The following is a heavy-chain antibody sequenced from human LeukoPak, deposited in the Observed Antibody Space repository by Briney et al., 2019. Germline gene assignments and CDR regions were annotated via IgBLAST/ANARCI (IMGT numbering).Heavy chain of an antibody. V-gene: IGHV3-74*01. CDR1: GFTFSNYW. CDR2: INGDGTST. J-gene: IGHJ3*02. Sequence: PGGSLRLSCAASGFTFSNYWMAWVRQTPEKGLVWVSCINGDGTSTVYADSVKGRFTISRDNAKNTMYLQMNSLRAEDTAVYYCAKSASNALDIWGQGTMVTVSS. CDR3: AKSASNALDI.